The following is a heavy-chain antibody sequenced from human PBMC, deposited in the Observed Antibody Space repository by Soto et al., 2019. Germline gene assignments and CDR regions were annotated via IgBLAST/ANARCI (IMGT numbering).Heavy chain of an antibody. V-gene: IGHV4-34*01. CDR2: INHSGST. D-gene: IGHD4-17*01. J-gene: IGHJ4*02. CDR1: GGSFSGYY. Sequence: SETLSLTCAVYGGSFSGYYWTWIRQPPGTGLEWIGEINHSGSTNYKPPLKSRVTVSLDTSRNQFSLTLISVTATDTAIYYCARHLGNYGDWAFDYWGQGTLVTVSS. CDR3: ARHLGNYGDWAFDY.